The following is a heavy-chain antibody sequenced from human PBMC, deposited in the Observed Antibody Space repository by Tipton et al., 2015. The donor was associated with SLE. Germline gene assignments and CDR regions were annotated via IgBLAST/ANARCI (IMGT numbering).Heavy chain of an antibody. CDR2: IYYSGST. D-gene: IGHD6-13*01. Sequence: TLSLTCAVSGYSISSGYYWGWIRQPPGKGLEWIGSIYYSGSTYYNPSLKSRVTISVDTSKNQFSLKLSSVTAADTAVYYCARHLAAAARDGWFDPWGQGTLVTVSS. CDR1: GYSISSGYY. CDR3: ARHLAAAARDGWFDP. J-gene: IGHJ5*02. V-gene: IGHV4-38-2*01.